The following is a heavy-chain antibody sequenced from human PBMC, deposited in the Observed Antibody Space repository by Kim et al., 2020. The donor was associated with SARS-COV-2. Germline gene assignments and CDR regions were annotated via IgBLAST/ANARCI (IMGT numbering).Heavy chain of an antibody. V-gene: IGHV3-23*01. J-gene: IGHJ6*02. D-gene: IGHD3-10*01. Sequence: GGSLRLSCVVSGFDFSNNAMGWVRQAPWKGLEWVSSISGTGTDLYYGDAVRGRFTISREIGKSTVYLQMSSLRVEETALYYCAKDIWDYSGMDAWGQVTTVTGSS. CDR3: AKDIWDYSGMDA. CDR2: ISGTGTDL. CDR1: GFDFSNNA.